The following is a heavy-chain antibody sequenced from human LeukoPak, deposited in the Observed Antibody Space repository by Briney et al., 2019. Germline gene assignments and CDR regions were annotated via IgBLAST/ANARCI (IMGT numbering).Heavy chain of an antibody. CDR1: GFTFSSYA. CDR3: ARDSFSDFWSGGADY. V-gene: IGHV3-30-3*01. J-gene: IGHJ4*02. CDR2: ISYDGSNK. Sequence: GGSLRLSCAASGFTFSSYAMHWVRQAPGKGLEWVAVISYDGSNKYYADSVKGRFTISRDNSKNTLYLQMNSLRAEDTAVYYCARDSFSDFWSGGADYWGQGTLVTVSS. D-gene: IGHD3-3*01.